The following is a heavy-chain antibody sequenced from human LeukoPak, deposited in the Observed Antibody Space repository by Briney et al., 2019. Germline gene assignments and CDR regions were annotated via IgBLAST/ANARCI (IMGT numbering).Heavy chain of an antibody. D-gene: IGHD1-26*01. J-gene: IGHJ4*02. V-gene: IGHV3-23*01. CDR1: GFTFSSYA. CDR3: ARGGAEHTSFDY. Sequence: PGGSLRLSCAASGFTFSSYAMSWVRQAPGKGLEWVSAISSRGGSTYYADSVKGRFTISRDNSKNTLYLQMSSLRAEDTAVYYCARGGAEHTSFDYWGQGTLVTVSS. CDR2: ISSRGGST.